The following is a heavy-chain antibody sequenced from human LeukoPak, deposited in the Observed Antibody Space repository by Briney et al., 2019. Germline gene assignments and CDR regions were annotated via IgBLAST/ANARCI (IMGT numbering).Heavy chain of an antibody. CDR3: AKLLSNSGRFLY. CDR2: IRNDGSNK. D-gene: IGHD4-23*01. J-gene: IGHJ4*02. Sequence: AGRSLRLSCVASGFTFSSYGMHWVRQAPGKGLEWVAFIRNDGSNKYYADSVKGRFTISRDNSKNTLYLQMNSLRAEDTAVYYCAKLLSNSGRFLYWGQGTLVTVSS. V-gene: IGHV3-30*02. CDR1: GFTFSSYG.